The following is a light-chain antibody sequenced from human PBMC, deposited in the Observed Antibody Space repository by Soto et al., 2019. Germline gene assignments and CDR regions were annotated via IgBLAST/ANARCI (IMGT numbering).Light chain of an antibody. CDR2: SSN. V-gene: IGLV1-44*01. J-gene: IGLJ2*01. CDR1: DSNIGSTA. Sequence: QSVLTQPPSVSPTPGQGVTLSCSGGDSNIGSTAVNWYQQAPGTAPKLLIYSSNHRPSGVPDRISGSKSGTSASLAISGLQSEDEADYYCAAWDDDLHVWLFGGGTKLAVL. CDR3: AAWDDDLHVWL.